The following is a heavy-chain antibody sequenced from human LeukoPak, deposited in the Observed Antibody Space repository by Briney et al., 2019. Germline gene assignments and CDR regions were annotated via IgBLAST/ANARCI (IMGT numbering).Heavy chain of an antibody. D-gene: IGHD3-9*01. CDR2: INHSGST. J-gene: IGHJ4*02. V-gene: IGHV4-30-4*01. CDR3: ARESRRLGFLGALSSYFDY. Sequence: PSQTLSLTCTVSGDSISSGDYYWSWIRQPPGKGLEWIGEINHSGSTNYNPSLKSRVTISVDTSKNQFSLKLSSVTAADTAVYYCARESRRLGFLGALSSYFDYWGQGTLVTVSS. CDR1: GDSISSGDYY.